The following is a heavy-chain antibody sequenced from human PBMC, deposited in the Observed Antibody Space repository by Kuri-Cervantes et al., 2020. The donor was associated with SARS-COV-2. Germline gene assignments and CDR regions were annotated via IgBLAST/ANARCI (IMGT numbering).Heavy chain of an antibody. V-gene: IGHV3-30*02. CDR1: GFTFYDYG. CDR2: VLNDGRSK. J-gene: IGHJ6*04. Sequence: GGSLRLSCVASGFTFYDYGFHWVRQAPGKGLQWVAVVLNDGRSKFYSESVRGRFTISKDNSRDTVHLQMTSLTVEDTAIYFCAKMGPGGDLHYYYGMDVWGSGTTVTVSS. D-gene: IGHD1-26*01. CDR3: AKMGPGGDLHYYYGMDV.